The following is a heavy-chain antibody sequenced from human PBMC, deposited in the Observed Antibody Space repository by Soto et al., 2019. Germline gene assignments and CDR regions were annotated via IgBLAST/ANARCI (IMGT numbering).Heavy chain of an antibody. V-gene: IGHV4-59*01. CDR2: IYYSRTT. D-gene: IGHD3-9*01. Sequence: QVQLQQSGPGLVKPSETLSLTCSVSGDSISSYHWSWIRQPPGKGLEWIGYIYYSRTTNYNPSLKRRVTMSLDTSKNQFSLRLTSVTAADTAVYYCARLTPNYAVLTGSPLIDYWGQGTLVTVSS. CDR3: ARLTPNYAVLTGSPLIDY. J-gene: IGHJ4*02. CDR1: GDSISSYH.